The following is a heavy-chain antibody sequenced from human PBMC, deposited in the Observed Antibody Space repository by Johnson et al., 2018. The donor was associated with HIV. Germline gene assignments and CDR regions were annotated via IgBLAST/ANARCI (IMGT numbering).Heavy chain of an antibody. CDR3: APIAAHHDAFDI. V-gene: IGHV3-30*02. Sequence: QVQLVESGGGLVQPGRSLRLSCAVSGFTFDDYAMHWVRQAPGKGLEWVAFIRYDGSNKYYADSVKGRFTISRDNSKNTLYLQMNSLRAEDTAVYYCAPIAAHHDAFDIWGQGTMVTVSS. J-gene: IGHJ3*02. CDR1: GFTFDDYA. D-gene: IGHD6-6*01. CDR2: IRYDGSNK.